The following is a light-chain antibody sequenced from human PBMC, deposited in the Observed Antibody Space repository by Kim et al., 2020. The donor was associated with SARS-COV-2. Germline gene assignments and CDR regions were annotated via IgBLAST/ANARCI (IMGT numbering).Light chain of an antibody. CDR1: QSVSSW. CDR2: KAS. CDR3: QQYETYSRT. V-gene: IGKV1-5*03. J-gene: IGKJ1*01. Sequence: DIQMTQSPSTLSASVGDRVTITCRASQSVSSWLAWYQQKPGKAPKVLIYKASSLESRVPSRFSGSGSGTEFTLTISSLQPDDFATYYCQQYETYSRTFGQGTKVDIK.